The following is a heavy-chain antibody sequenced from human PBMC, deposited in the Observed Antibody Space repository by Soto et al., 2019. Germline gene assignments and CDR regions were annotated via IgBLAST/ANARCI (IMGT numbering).Heavy chain of an antibody. CDR3: VIGDSSGFPDY. D-gene: IGHD3-22*01. V-gene: IGHV5-51*01. CDR2: IYPGDSDT. CDR1: ANSFTRYW. J-gene: IGHJ4*02. Sequence: PGESLKISCKGSANSFTRYWIGWVRQMPGKGLEWMGIIYPGDSDTRNSPSFQGQVTISADKSISTAYLQWNSLKASDTAMYYCVIGDSSGFPDYWGQGTLVTVS.